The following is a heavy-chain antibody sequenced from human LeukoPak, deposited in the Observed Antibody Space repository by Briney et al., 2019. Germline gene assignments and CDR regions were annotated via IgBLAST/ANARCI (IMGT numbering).Heavy chain of an antibody. CDR2: IYTSGST. CDR3: ARGHCSSTSCYYGDRGYFDY. V-gene: IGHV4-61*02. J-gene: IGHJ4*02. D-gene: IGHD2-2*01. Sequence: SETLSLTCTVSGGSISSGSYYWSWIRQPAGKGLEWIGRIYTSGSTNYNPSLKSRVTISVDTSKIQFSLKLSSVTAADTAVYYCARGHCSSTSCYYGDRGYFDYWGQGTLVTVSS. CDR1: GGSISSGSYY.